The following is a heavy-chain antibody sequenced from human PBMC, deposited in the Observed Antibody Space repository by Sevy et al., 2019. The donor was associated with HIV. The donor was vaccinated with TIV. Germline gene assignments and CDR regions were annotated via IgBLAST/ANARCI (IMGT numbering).Heavy chain of an antibody. Sequence: GGSLRLSCAASGFTFSSYWMHWVRQAPGKGLVWVSRINSDGSSTSYADSVKGRFTISRDNAKNTLYLQMNSLRAEDTAIYYCARKYDSSGYFDYWGQGTLVTVSS. J-gene: IGHJ4*02. V-gene: IGHV3-74*01. CDR3: ARKYDSSGYFDY. CDR1: GFTFSSYW. CDR2: INSDGSST. D-gene: IGHD3-22*01.